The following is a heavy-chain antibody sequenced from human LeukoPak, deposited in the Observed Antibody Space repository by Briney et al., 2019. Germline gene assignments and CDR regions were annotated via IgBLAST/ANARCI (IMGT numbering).Heavy chain of an antibody. D-gene: IGHD3-10*01. CDR2: IKHDGSEK. CDR3: TRRGWLGELFPGNF. Sequence: PGGSLRLSCAASGFTFSSYTMNWVRQAPGKGLEWVANIKHDGSEKYYVDYVKGRFTISRDNAKNSLYLQMNSLRDEDTAVYYCTRRGWLGELFPGNFWGQGTLVTVSS. CDR1: GFTFSSYT. V-gene: IGHV3-7*01. J-gene: IGHJ4*02.